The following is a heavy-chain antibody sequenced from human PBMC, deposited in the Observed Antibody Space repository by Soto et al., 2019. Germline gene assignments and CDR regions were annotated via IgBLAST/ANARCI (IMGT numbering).Heavy chain of an antibody. CDR2: MNPNSGNT. Sequence: GXSVKVSCKASVYTFTGYDINWVRQATGQGLEWMGWMNPNSGNTGYAQKFQGRVTMTRNTSISTAYMELSSLRSEDTAVYYCASSSSWYGPDAFDIWGQGTMVTVSS. D-gene: IGHD6-13*01. CDR1: VYTFTGYD. CDR3: ASSSSWYGPDAFDI. J-gene: IGHJ3*02. V-gene: IGHV1-8*01.